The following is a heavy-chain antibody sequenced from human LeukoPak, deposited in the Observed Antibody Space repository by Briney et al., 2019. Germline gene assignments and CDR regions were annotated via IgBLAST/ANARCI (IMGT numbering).Heavy chain of an antibody. Sequence: RGSLRLSCAASGFTFSSYEMNWVRQAPGKGLEWVLYISSSGSSIHYADSVKGRFTISRDNAKNSLYLQMNSLRAEDTAVYHCARQISRYCSGGSCYSGWEFYFDHWGQGTPVTVSS. D-gene: IGHD2-15*01. CDR3: ARQISRYCSGGSCYSGWEFYFDH. V-gene: IGHV3-48*03. J-gene: IGHJ4*02. CDR1: GFTFSSYE. CDR2: ISSSGSSI.